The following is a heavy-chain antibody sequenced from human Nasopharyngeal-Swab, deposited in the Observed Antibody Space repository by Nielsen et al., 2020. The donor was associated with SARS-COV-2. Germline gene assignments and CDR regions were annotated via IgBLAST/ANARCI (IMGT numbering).Heavy chain of an antibody. J-gene: IGHJ3*02. V-gene: IGHV3-7*03. CDR2: IKEVESEK. CDR1: GFTFSSYW. D-gene: IGHD2-21*02. CDR3: AKDLTRGDFVTSNAFDI. Sequence: GESLKISCTASGFTFSSYWMSWVRQAPGKGLEWVASIKEVESEKQYVDSVKGRFTISRDNAKNSLYLEMSSLRAEDSALYYCAKDLTRGDFVTSNAFDIWGQGTLVTVSS.